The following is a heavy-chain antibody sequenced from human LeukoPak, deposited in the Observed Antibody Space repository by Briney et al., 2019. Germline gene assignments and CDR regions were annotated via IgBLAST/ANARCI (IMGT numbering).Heavy chain of an antibody. CDR3: AKAAGNVLAYYFDY. V-gene: IGHV3-23*01. D-gene: IGHD1-1*01. J-gene: IGHJ4*02. Sequence: GGSLRLSCAASGFTFSSYAMSWVRQAPGKGLEWVSVISGSGGSTYYADSVKGRFTISRDNSKNTLYLQTNSLRAEDTAVYYCAKAAGNVLAYYFDYWGQGTPVTVSS. CDR2: ISGSGGST. CDR1: GFTFSSYA.